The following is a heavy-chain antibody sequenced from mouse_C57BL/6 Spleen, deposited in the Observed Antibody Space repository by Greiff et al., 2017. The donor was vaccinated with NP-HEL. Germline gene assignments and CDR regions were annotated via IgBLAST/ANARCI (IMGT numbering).Heavy chain of an antibody. CDR1: GYTFTDYE. V-gene: IGHV1-15*01. J-gene: IGHJ2*01. CDR3: TRADFTGREDFDY. Sequence: QVQLQQSGAELVRPGASVTLSCKASGYTFTDYEMHWVKQTPVHGLEWIGAIDPETGGTAYNQKFKGKAILTADKSSSTAYMELRSLTSEDSAVYYCTRADFTGREDFDYWGQGTTLTVSS. D-gene: IGHD1-1*01. CDR2: IDPETGGT.